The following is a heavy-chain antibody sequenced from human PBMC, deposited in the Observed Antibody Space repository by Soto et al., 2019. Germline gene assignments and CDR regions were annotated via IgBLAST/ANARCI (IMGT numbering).Heavy chain of an antibody. CDR2: IWYDGSNK. D-gene: IGHD6-19*01. Sequence: QVQLVESGGGVVQPGRSQRLSCAASGFTFSSYGMHWVRQAPGKGLEWVADIWYDGSNKYYADSVKGRFTISRDNSKNTLYLQMNSLRAEDTAVYYCARRSYRSGWTSDNWLDPWGQGTLVTVSS. CDR3: ARRSYRSGWTSDNWLDP. J-gene: IGHJ5*02. CDR1: GFTFSSYG. V-gene: IGHV3-33*01.